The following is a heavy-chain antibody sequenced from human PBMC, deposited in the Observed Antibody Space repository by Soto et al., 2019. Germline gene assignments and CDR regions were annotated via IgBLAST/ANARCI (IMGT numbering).Heavy chain of an antibody. D-gene: IGHD6-19*01. J-gene: IGHJ1*01. CDR3: ARDPGIAVVGSETSVEH. Sequence: QVQLVQSGAEVKKPGSSVKVSCKASGDTFRNYAFTWVRQAPGQGLEWMGTIIPLFSTRYAQKFQGRVTMTGDESTSTVYMDLSSLKSDDTAVYYCARDPGIAVVGSETSVEHWGQGTLVTVSS. V-gene: IGHV1-69*18. CDR1: GDTFRNYA. CDR2: IIPLFST.